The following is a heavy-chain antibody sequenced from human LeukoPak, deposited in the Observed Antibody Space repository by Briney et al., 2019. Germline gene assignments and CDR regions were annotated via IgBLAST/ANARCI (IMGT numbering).Heavy chain of an antibody. V-gene: IGHV3-21*01. CDR3: ARGPSGYHNT. CDR1: GFTFSSYS. CDR2: ISSSSSSYI. J-gene: IGHJ4*02. Sequence: GGSLRLSCAASGFTFSSYSMNWVRQAPGKGLEWVSSISSSSSSYIYYADSVKGRFTISRDNSKNTLYLQMNSLRAEDTAVYYCARGPSGYHNTGGQGTLVTVSS. D-gene: IGHD5-12*01.